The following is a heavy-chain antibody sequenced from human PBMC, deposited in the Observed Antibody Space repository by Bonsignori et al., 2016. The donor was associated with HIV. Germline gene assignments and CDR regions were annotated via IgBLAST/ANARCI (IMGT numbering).Heavy chain of an antibody. Sequence: WIRQPPGKGLEWVSYISSSGSTIYYADSVKGRFTISRDNAKNSLYLQMNSLRAEDTAVYYCARAHLHTFSSANNLFGYWGQGTLVTVSS. J-gene: IGHJ4*02. CDR2: ISSSGSTI. CDR3: ARAHLHTFSSANNLFGY. D-gene: IGHD6-25*01. V-gene: IGHV3-48*03.